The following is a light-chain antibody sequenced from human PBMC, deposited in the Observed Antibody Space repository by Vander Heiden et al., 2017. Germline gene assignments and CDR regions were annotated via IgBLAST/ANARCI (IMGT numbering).Light chain of an antibody. V-gene: IGKV3-15*01. CDR2: GAS. J-gene: IGKJ1*01. CDR1: QSVNNK. Sequence: EFLMPQSPATLSMSPGERVTLSGRASQSVNNKLAWYQQKPGQAPRLLIYGASTRATGVPARFSGSGSGTEFTLTISSLQPEDFAVYYCQQYNNWPGTFGQGTKVEIK. CDR3: QQYNNWPGT.